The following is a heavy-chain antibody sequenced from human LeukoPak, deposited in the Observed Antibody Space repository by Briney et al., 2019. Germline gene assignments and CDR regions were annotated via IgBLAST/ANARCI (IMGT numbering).Heavy chain of an antibody. J-gene: IGHJ4*02. D-gene: IGHD2-15*01. Sequence: GGSLRLSCAASGFTFSDYYMSWIRQAPGKGLEWVSYISSSSSYTNYADSVKGRFTISRDNAKNTLYLQMNSLRAEDTAVYYCAKDSHRYCSGGSCYSFDYWGQGTLVTVSS. CDR2: ISSSSSYT. V-gene: IGHV3-11*06. CDR1: GFTFSDYY. CDR3: AKDSHRYCSGGSCYSFDY.